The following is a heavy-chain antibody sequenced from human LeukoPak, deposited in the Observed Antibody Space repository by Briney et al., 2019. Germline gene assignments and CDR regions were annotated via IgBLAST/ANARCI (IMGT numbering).Heavy chain of an antibody. Sequence: GGSLRLSCAASGFTFNNYAMSWVRQAPGKGLEWVSAITGSGDDTYHADSVEGRFTISRDNSKNTLYLQMNSLTAEDTAVYYCAKGSRGSRPYFFDFWGQEILVTVSS. CDR3: AKGSRGSRPYFFDF. V-gene: IGHV3-23*01. J-gene: IGHJ4*02. D-gene: IGHD3-10*01. CDR1: GFTFNNYA. CDR2: ITGSGDDT.